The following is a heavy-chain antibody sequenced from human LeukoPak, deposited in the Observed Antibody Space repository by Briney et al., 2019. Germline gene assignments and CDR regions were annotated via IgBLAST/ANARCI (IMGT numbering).Heavy chain of an antibody. J-gene: IGHJ6*02. Sequence: VQPGGSLRLSCAASGFTFSNYAMNWVRQAPGKGLEWVSLISSSGDNAYYADSVRGRFTISRDKSKNTVSLQMNSLRGEDTAVYYCAKDVRVGGGGMDVWGQGTPVTDSS. CDR3: AKDVRVGGGGMDV. D-gene: IGHD1-26*01. CDR1: GFTFSNYA. CDR2: ISSSGDNA. V-gene: IGHV3-23*01.